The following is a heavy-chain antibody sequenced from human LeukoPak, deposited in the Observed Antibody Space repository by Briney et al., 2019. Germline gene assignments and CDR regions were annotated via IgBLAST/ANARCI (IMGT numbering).Heavy chain of an antibody. CDR2: IYYSGST. Sequence: PSETLSLTCTVSGVSISSSNSYWGWIRQPPGKGLEWIGSIYYSGSTYYNPSLKSRVTISVDTSKNQFSLKLSSVTAADTAVYYCASQFFTYYDILGRSAFDIWGQGTMVTVSS. CDR1: GVSISSSNSY. J-gene: IGHJ3*02. CDR3: ASQFFTYYDILGRSAFDI. V-gene: IGHV4-39*07. D-gene: IGHD3-9*01.